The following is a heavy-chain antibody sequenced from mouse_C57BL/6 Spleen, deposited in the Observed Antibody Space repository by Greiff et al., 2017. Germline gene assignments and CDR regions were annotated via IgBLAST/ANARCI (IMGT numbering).Heavy chain of an antibody. CDR3: ARSPLTTVVTHWYFDV. J-gene: IGHJ1*03. D-gene: IGHD1-1*01. CDR2: IYPRSGNT. V-gene: IGHV1-81*01. CDR1: GYTFTSYG. Sequence: VQLQQSGAELARPGASVKLSCKASGYTFTSYGISWVKQRTGQGLEWIGEIYPRSGNTYYNEKFKGKATLTADKSSSTAYMELRSLTSEDSAVYFCARSPLTTVVTHWYFDVWGTGTTGTVSS.